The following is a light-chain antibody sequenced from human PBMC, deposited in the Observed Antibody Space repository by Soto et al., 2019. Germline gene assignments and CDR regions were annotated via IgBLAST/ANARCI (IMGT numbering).Light chain of an antibody. J-gene: IGLJ2*01. Sequence: QSVLTQPASVSGSPGQSITISCSGTSRDIGAYNLVSWYQQPPGKAPKLLIYEVRIRPSGISYRFSGSKSGTTASLTISSLLPEDEADYYCSAYTSRSTLVFGGGTKVTVL. CDR1: SRDIGAYNL. CDR3: SAYTSRSTLV. CDR2: EVR. V-gene: IGLV2-14*01.